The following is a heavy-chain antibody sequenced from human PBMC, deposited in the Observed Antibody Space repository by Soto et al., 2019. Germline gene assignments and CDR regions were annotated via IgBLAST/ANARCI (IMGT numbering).Heavy chain of an antibody. CDR2: IGTAGDT. J-gene: IGHJ4*02. V-gene: IGHV3-13*01. Sequence: GGSLRLSCEASGFTFSGFDMHWVRQPTGKGLEWVSSIGTAGDTYYAVSVKGRFTISRDNAKNSLSLQMNSLRAGDMAVYFCAKSQEIGTHFFDSWGQGTQVTV. CDR1: GFTFSGFD. D-gene: IGHD6-13*01. CDR3: AKSQEIGTHFFDS.